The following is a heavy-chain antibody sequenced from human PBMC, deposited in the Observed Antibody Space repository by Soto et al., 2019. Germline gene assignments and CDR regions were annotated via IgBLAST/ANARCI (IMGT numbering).Heavy chain of an antibody. CDR3: ARDLAAGTCDY. D-gene: IGHD6-13*01. Sequence: QVQLVQSGAEVRKPGASVKVSCKASGYTFTSYAISWVRQAPGQGLEWMGWISAYNGNTNYAQKLQGRVTMTTDTSTSTDYMALRSLRSDDTAVYYCARDLAAGTCDYWGQGTLVTVSS. V-gene: IGHV1-18*01. J-gene: IGHJ4*02. CDR2: ISAYNGNT. CDR1: GYTFTSYA.